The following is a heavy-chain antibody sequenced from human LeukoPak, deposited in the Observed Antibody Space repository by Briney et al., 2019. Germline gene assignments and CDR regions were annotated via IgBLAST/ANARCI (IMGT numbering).Heavy chain of an antibody. J-gene: IGHJ6*02. V-gene: IGHV3-33*01. CDR2: IWYDGSNK. Sequence: QPGRSLRLSCAASGFTFSSYGMHWVRQAPGKGLEWVAVIWYDGSNKYYADSVKGRFAISRDNSKNTLYLQMNSLRAEDTAVYYCAREPLGGSPPTGMDVWGQGTTVTVSS. CDR3: AREPLGGSPPTGMDV. CDR1: GFTFSSYG. D-gene: IGHD2-15*01.